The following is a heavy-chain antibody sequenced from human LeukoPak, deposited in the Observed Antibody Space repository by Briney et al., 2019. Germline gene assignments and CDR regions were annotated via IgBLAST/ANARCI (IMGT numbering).Heavy chain of an antibody. J-gene: IGHJ6*02. CDR2: ISAYNGNT. CDR3: ARVWTGATVTSLNYYYYYGMDV. D-gene: IGHD4-17*01. CDR1: GYTFTSYG. Sequence: ASVKVSCKASGYTFTSYGISWVRQAPGQGLGWMGWISAYNGNTNYAQKLQGRVTMTTDTSTSTAYMELRSLRSDDTAVYYCARVWTGATVTSLNYYYYYGMDVWGQGTTVTVS. V-gene: IGHV1-18*01.